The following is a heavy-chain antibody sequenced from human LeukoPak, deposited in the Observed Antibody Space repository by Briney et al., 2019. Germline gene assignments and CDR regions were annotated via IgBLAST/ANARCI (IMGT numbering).Heavy chain of an antibody. CDR1: GFTFSSYW. CDR2: IKQDGSEK. V-gene: IGHV3-7*01. J-gene: IGHJ4*02. Sequence: GGSLRLSCAASGFTFSSYWMSWVRQAPGKGLEWVANIKQDGSEKYYVDAVKGRFTISRDNAKNSLYLQMHSLRAEDTAVYYCARGWGGYFFMKGGAKIGGIDYWGQGTLVTVSS. D-gene: IGHD3-16*01. CDR3: ARGWGGYFFMKGGAKIGGIDY.